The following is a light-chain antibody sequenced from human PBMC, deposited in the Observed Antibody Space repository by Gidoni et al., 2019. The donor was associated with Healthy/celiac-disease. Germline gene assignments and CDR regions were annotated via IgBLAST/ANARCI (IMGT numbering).Light chain of an antibody. CDR1: QSVSSN. CDR2: GAY. CDR3: QQYKNWPHIT. V-gene: IGKV3-15*01. J-gene: IGKJ5*01. Sequence: ELVMTHSPATLSVSPGESATLSCRASQSVSSNLAWYQQKHGQAPRLLIYGAYTRATGIPARFSGSGSGTELTLTISSLQSEDFEVYYCQQYKNWPHITFGQGTRLEIK.